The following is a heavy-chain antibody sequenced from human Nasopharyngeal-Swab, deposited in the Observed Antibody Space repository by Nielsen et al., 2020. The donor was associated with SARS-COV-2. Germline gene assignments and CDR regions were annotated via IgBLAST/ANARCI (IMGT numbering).Heavy chain of an antibody. CDR2: INHSGST. CDR3: ARGSLGSFSTVTRIYGMDV. V-gene: IGHV4-34*01. CDR1: GGSFSGYY. D-gene: IGHD4-17*01. J-gene: IGHJ6*02. Sequence: SETLSLTCAVYGGSFSGYYRSWVRQPPGKGLEWIGEINHSGSTNYNPSLKSRVTISVDTSKNQFSLKLSSVTAADTAVYYCARGSLGSFSTVTRIYGMDVWGQGTTVTASS.